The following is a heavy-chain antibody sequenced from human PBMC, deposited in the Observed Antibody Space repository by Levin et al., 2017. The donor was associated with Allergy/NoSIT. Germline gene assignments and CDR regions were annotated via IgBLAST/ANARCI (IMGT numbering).Heavy chain of an antibody. CDR3: ARSIGGAAAGDY. D-gene: IGHD6-13*01. Sequence: LSQTLSLTCSVSGASISSYYWSWIRQPPGKGLEWIGYFFYSGSTNYNPSLKSRVTIVLDTSKNQFSLKLSSVSAADTAVYYCARSIGGAAAGDYWGPGTLVTVSS. CDR2: FFYSGST. V-gene: IGHV4-59*01. J-gene: IGHJ4*02. CDR1: GASISSYY.